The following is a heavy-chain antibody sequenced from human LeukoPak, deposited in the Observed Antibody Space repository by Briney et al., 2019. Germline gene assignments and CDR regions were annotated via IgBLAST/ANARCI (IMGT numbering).Heavy chain of an antibody. Sequence: ASVKVSCKTSGYSFTDYYIHWVRQAPGQGLEWMGWIDPNSGGTNYAQKFQGRVTMTRDTSISTAYMELGSLKSGDTAVYYCTRHATSAQGGYWGQGTLVTVSS. CDR1: GYSFTDYY. CDR2: IDPNSGGT. CDR3: TRHATSAQGGY. D-gene: IGHD2-15*01. V-gene: IGHV1-2*02. J-gene: IGHJ4*02.